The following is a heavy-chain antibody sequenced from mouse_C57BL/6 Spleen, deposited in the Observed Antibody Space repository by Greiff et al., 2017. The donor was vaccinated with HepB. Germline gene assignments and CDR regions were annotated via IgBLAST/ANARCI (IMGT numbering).Heavy chain of an antibody. J-gene: IGHJ2*01. CDR3: ARFARFYGSSPDY. CDR2: INPYNGDT. V-gene: IGHV1-20*01. CDR1: GYSFTGYF. D-gene: IGHD1-1*01. Sequence: EVQGVESGPELVKPGDSVKISCKASGYSFTGYFMNWVMQSHGKSLEWIGRINPYNGDTFYNQKFKGKATLTVDKSSSTAHMELRSLTSEDSAVYYCARFARFYGSSPDYWGQGTTLTVSS.